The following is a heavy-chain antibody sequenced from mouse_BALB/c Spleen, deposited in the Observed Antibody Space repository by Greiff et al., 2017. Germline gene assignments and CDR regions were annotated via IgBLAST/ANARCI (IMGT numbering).Heavy chain of an antibody. CDR2: INPSNGRT. V-gene: IGHV1S81*02. Sequence: QVQLQQPGAELVKPGASVKLSCKASGYTFTSYCMNWVKQRPRQGLEWIGEINPSNGRTNYNEKFKSKATLTVDKSSSTAYMQLSSLTSEDSAVYYSARGYRYSGEYYFDVWGQGTTLTDSS. J-gene: IGHJ2*01. D-gene: IGHD2-14*01. CDR1: GYTFTSYC. CDR3: ARGYRYSGEYYFDV.